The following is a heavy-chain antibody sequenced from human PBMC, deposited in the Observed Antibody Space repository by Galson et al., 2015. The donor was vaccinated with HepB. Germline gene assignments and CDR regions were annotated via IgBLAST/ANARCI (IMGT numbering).Heavy chain of an antibody. Sequence: SLRLSCAASGFTFSSYAMHWVRQAPGKGLEWVAVISYDGSNKYYADSVKGRFTISRDNSKNTLYLQMNSLRAEDTAVYYCARDGPHSSGWRHYYYGMDVWGQGTTVTVSS. CDR1: GFTFSSYA. J-gene: IGHJ6*02. CDR2: ISYDGSNK. V-gene: IGHV3-30-3*01. D-gene: IGHD6-19*01. CDR3: ARDGPHSSGWRHYYYGMDV.